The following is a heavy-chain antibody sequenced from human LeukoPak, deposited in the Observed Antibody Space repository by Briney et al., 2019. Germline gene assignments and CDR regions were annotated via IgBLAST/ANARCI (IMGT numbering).Heavy chain of an antibody. D-gene: IGHD3-22*01. V-gene: IGHV3-7*01. CDR2: IKQDGSEK. CDR3: ARDRGTYYYDTSSHYDAFDI. Sequence: GGSLRLSCAASGFTPSTYWMSWVRQAPGKGLEWVANIKQDGSEKYYVDSVKGRFTISRDNAKNSLYLQINSLRADDTAVFHCARDRGTYYYDTSSHYDAFDIWGQGTMVTVSS. J-gene: IGHJ3*02. CDR1: GFTPSTYW.